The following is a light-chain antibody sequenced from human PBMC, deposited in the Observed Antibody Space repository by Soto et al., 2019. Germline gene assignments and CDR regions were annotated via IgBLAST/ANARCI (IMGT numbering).Light chain of an antibody. CDR1: SSDVGGYNY. Sequence: QSVLTQPASVSGSPGQSITISCTGTSSDVGGYNYVSWYQQHPGKAPKLMIYDVSSRPSGASNRLSGAKSGNTASLTISGLQTEDEADYYRSSYTSSSTPYVFGTGTKVTVL. CDR2: DVS. J-gene: IGLJ1*01. V-gene: IGLV2-14*01. CDR3: SSYTSSSTPYV.